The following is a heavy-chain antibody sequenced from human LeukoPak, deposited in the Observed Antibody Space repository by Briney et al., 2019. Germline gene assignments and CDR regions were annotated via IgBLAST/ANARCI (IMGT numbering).Heavy chain of an antibody. CDR2: ISSSGSTI. J-gene: IGHJ4*02. CDR3: ARGVEPLAANTLAY. CDR1: GFTFSSYE. V-gene: IGHV3-48*03. Sequence: GGSLRLSCAASGFTFSSYEMNWVRRAPGKGLEWVSYISSSGSTIYYADSVKGRFTISRDNAKNSLYLQMNSLRAEDTAVYYCARGVEPLAANTLAYWGQGTLVTVSS. D-gene: IGHD1-14*01.